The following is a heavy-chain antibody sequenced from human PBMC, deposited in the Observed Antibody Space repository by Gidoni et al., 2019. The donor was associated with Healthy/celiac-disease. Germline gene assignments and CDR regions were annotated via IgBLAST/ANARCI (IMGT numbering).Heavy chain of an antibody. CDR3: AKDTSRYDILMRVGYFDY. CDR1: GFTFISYA. V-gene: IGHV3-23*01. CDR2: ISGSGGST. D-gene: IGHD3-9*01. J-gene: IGHJ4*02. Sequence: EVQLLESGGGLVQPGGSLSLSCAASGFTFISYAMSWVRQAPGKGLEWVSAISGSGGSTYYADSVKGRFTISRDNSNNTLYLQMNSLRAEDTAVYYCAKDTSRYDILMRVGYFDYWGQGTLVTVSS.